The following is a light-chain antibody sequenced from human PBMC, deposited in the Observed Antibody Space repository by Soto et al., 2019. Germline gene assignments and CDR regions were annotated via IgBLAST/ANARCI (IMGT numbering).Light chain of an antibody. Sequence: QSALTQPVSVSGSPGQSITISCSGASSDIGPYDYVSWYQHHPGRAPKLLIYEVSNRPSGVSYRFSVSKSGNTASLTISGLQAEDEGDYYCTTFAPGRIYVFGSGTKVTVL. V-gene: IGLV2-14*01. CDR1: SSDIGPYDY. CDR2: EVS. CDR3: TTFAPGRIYV. J-gene: IGLJ1*01.